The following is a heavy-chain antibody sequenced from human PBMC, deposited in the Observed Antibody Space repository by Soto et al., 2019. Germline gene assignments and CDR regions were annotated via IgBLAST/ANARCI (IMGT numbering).Heavy chain of an antibody. D-gene: IGHD3-22*01. CDR1: GASISSGGYY. Sequence: SETLSLTCTVSGASISSGGYYWGWIRQHPGKGLEWIGYIYYSGSTYYNPSLKSRVTISVDTSKNQFSLKLSSVTAADTAVYYCARSSMIVVVISYYFDYWGQGTLVTVSS. J-gene: IGHJ4*02. CDR2: IYYSGST. V-gene: IGHV4-39*01. CDR3: ARSSMIVVVISYYFDY.